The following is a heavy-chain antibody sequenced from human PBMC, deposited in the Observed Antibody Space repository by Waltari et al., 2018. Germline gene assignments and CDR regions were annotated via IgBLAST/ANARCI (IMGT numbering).Heavy chain of an antibody. CDR2: IYTSGST. CDR1: GGSISSGSYY. J-gene: IGHJ4*02. CDR3: ARTAGSWGQPLFDY. V-gene: IGHV4-61*09. D-gene: IGHD3-10*01. Sequence: QVQLQESGPGLVKPSQTLSLTCTVSGGSISSGSYYWSWIRPPAGKGLEWIGYIYTSGSTNYNPSLKSRVTISVDTSKNQFSLKLSSVTAADTAVYYCARTAGSWGQPLFDYWGQGTLVTVSS.